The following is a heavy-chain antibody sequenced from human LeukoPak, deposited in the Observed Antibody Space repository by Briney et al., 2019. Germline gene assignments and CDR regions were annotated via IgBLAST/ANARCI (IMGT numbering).Heavy chain of an antibody. V-gene: IGHV3-74*01. D-gene: IGHD6-6*01. CDR1: GFTLSSYW. CDR3: ARSRTEFSSSETDY. Sequence: SGGSLRLSCAASGFTLSSYWMHWVRQAPGKGLVWVSRINTDGSTSTYADSVRGRFTISRVNGKNTLYLQMNSLRAEDTAVYYCARSRTEFSSSETDYWGQGTLVTVSS. J-gene: IGHJ4*02. CDR2: INTDGSTS.